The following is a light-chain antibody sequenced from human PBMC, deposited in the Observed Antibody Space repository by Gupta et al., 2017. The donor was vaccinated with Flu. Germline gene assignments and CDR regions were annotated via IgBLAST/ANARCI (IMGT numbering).Light chain of an antibody. CDR1: QSVRSA. J-gene: IGKJ1*01. CDR3: QQYNNWPPTWT. V-gene: IGKV3-15*01. CDR2: DAA. Sequence: EIVMTQSPATLSVSPGERATFSCRASQSVRSALAWYQQKPGQAPRLLIFDAATRATGIPARFSGSGYGTEFTLTISSLQSEDFAVYYCQQYNNWPPTWTFGQGTKVEIK.